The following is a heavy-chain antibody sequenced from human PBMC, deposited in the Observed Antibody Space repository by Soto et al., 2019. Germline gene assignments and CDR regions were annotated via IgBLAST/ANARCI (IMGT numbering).Heavy chain of an antibody. D-gene: IGHD5-12*01. Sequence: PSETLSLTCTVSGVSITSYFCSWIRQTPWKGLDWIGSISFSGATYSNPSLKGRAALSVDTSENHLSLTLNPVTSADTAVCFCARDRSDGYNRYFDFFGQGIRVTVSS. CDR3: ARDRSDGYNRYFDF. CDR2: ISFSGAT. V-gene: IGHV4-59*01. CDR1: GVSITSYF. J-gene: IGHJ4*02.